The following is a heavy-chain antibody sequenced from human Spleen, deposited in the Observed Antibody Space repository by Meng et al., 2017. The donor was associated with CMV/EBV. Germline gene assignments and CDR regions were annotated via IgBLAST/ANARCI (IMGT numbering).Heavy chain of an antibody. CDR2: ISSDGSEK. D-gene: IGHD2-2*02. J-gene: IGHJ6*02. V-gene: IGHV3-30*04. CDR1: GFTFNTYA. Sequence: GESLKISCTGSGFTFNTYAMHWVRQAPGKGLDWMAVISSDGSEKYYADSVKGRLTISRDNSKNTVYLQVNSLTPEDTSEYYCVRDHEEYCTSTRCYTFGDVWGRGTTVTVSS. CDR3: VRDHEEYCTSTRCYTFGDV.